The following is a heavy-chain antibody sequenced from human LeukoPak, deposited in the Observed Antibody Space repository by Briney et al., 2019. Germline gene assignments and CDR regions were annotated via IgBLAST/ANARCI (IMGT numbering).Heavy chain of an antibody. D-gene: IGHD6-13*01. CDR2: MYNSGST. CDR1: GXSITGFY. Sequence: SETLSLTYTVSGXSITGFYWTWLRQPPGKGLEWIGYMYNSGSTNYNPSLKGRVTISADTSKNQFSLRLSSVTAADTAVYYCARDQGGGSSWYDYWGQGILVTVSS. J-gene: IGHJ4*02. V-gene: IGHV4-59*01. CDR3: ARDQGGGSSWYDY.